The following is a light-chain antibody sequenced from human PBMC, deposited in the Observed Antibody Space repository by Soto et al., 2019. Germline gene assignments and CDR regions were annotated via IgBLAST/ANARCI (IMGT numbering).Light chain of an antibody. V-gene: IGKV3-11*01. J-gene: IGKJ5*01. CDR1: QSVKTF. CDR2: AAS. Sequence: DIVMTQSPDSLAVSLGERATLSCRASQSVKTFLVWYQQRPGQAPRLLIYAASNRATGIPARFSGSGSGTDFTLTISSLEPEDFAVYYCQQRNNWPPGITFGQGTRLEIK. CDR3: QQRNNWPPGIT.